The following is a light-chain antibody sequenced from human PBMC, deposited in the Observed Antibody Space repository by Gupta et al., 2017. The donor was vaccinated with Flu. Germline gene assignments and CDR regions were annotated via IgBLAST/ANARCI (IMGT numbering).Light chain of an antibody. CDR3: QQDVGSPVP. Sequence: PGTLSLSPGESATLSCRASQSVGSYLAWYQQKAGQAPRLLIYDASSRAAGISDRFSGSGSGTDFTLTISRLEPEDFAVYYCQQDVGSPVPFGQGTRVEIK. CDR1: QSVGSY. CDR2: DAS. V-gene: IGKV3-20*01. J-gene: IGKJ1*01.